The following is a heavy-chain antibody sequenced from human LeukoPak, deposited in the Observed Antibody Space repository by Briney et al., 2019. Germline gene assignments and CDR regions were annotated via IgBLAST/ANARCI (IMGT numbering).Heavy chain of an antibody. J-gene: IGHJ5*02. Sequence: GESLKISCKGSGYSFTSYWIGWVRQKPGKGLEWMGIIYPGDSDTRYSPSFQGQVTISADKSISTAYLQWSSLKASDTAMYYCARHRSMVRGVIQGWFDPWGQGTLVTVSS. V-gene: IGHV5-51*01. CDR1: GYSFTSYW. CDR3: ARHRSMVRGVIQGWFDP. D-gene: IGHD3-10*01. CDR2: IYPGDSDT.